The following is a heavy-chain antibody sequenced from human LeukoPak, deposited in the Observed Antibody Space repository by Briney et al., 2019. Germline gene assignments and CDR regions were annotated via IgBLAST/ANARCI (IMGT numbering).Heavy chain of an antibody. CDR2: IYYSGST. CDR1: GGSISSSDYY. V-gene: IGHV4-61*08. CDR3: ARGGGMGYYYYYMDV. D-gene: IGHD3-16*01. J-gene: IGHJ6*03. Sequence: PSETLSLTCTVSGGSISSSDYYWGWIRQPPGKGLEWIGYIYYSGSTNYNPSLKSRVTISVDTSKNQFSLKLNSVTAADTAVYYCARGGGMGYYYYYMDVWGKGTTVTISS.